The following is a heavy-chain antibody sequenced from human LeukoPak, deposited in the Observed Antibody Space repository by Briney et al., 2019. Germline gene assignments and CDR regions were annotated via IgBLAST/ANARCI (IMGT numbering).Heavy chain of an antibody. CDR3: ASRTYGSGSLWPHDAFDI. CDR1: GYTFTGYY. D-gene: IGHD3-10*01. V-gene: IGHV1-2*02. J-gene: IGHJ3*02. CDR2: INPNSGGT. Sequence: ASVKVSCKASGYTFTGYYMHWVRQAPGQGLEWMGWINPNSGGTNYAQKFQGRVTMTRDTSISTAYMELSRLRSDDTAVYYCASRTYGSGSLWPHDAFDIWGQGTMVTVSS.